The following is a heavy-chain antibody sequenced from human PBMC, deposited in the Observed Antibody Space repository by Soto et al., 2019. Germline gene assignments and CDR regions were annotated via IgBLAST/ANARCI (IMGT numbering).Heavy chain of an antibody. Sequence: QVQLVQSGAEVKKPGSSVKVSCKASGGTFSSYTISWVRQAPGQGLEWMGRIIPLLGIANYAQQFQGRVTITADESTSTADRELSSRRSEDTAVDYCARGPRPLRQDPRSGYSEGAVAPPDCWGQGTLVTVSS. J-gene: IGHJ4*02. D-gene: IGHD2-15*01. CDR2: IIPLLGIA. CDR1: GGTFSSYT. V-gene: IGHV1-69*02. CDR3: ARGPRPLRQDPRSGYSEGAVAPPDC.